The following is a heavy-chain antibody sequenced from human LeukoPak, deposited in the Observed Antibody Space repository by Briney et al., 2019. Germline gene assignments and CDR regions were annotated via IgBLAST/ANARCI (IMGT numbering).Heavy chain of an antibody. CDR2: INPNSGGT. J-gene: IGHJ5*02. V-gene: IGHV1-2*02. CDR3: ARDPLYGSGDNWFDP. CDR1: GYTFTDYY. Sequence: ASVKVSCKASGYTFTDYYIHWVRQAPGQGLEWMGWINPNSGGTNYAQKFQGRVTITRDTSISTAYMELSRLRSDDTAVYYCARDPLYGSGDNWFDPWGQGTLVTVSS. D-gene: IGHD3-10*01.